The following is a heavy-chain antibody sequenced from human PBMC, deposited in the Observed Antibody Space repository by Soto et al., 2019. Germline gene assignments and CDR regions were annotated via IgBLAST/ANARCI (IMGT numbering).Heavy chain of an antibody. J-gene: IGHJ6*02. Sequence: ASVKVSCKASGYTFTNYDINWVRQAPGQGLEWMGWMNPNSGNTGYAQKFQGRVAMTRDTSIRTAYMELSSLRSEDTAMYYCARADAAYYGMDVWGQGTTVTVSS. CDR1: GYTFTNYD. CDR3: ARADAAYYGMDV. CDR2: MNPNSGNT. V-gene: IGHV1-8*01.